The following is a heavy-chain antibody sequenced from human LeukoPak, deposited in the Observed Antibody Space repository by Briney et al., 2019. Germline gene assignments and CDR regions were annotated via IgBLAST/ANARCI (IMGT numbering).Heavy chain of an antibody. Sequence: GGSLRLSCAASGFTFSSYEMNWVRQASGKGLEWVSYISSSGSTRYYADSVKGRFTISRDNAKNSLYLQMNSLRAEDTAVYYCARSSGWYSFDYWGQGSLVTVSS. CDR2: ISSSGSTR. J-gene: IGHJ4*02. V-gene: IGHV3-48*03. CDR3: ARSSGWYSFDY. D-gene: IGHD6-19*01. CDR1: GFTFSSYE.